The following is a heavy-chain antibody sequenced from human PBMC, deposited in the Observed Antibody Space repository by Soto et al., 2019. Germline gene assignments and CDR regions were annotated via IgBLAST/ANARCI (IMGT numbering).Heavy chain of an antibody. CDR1: GFTFSNYA. Sequence: PGGSLRLSCAASGFTFSNYAISWVRQTPGKGLEWVSVISGSGDFTYYADSVKGRFTISRDNPKNTIYLQMNSLRAEDTALYYCAKGFYGSGCYYNQHALASWGQRTLVTVSS. J-gene: IGHJ4*02. CDR3: AKGFYGSGCYYNQHALAS. D-gene: IGHD3-10*01. V-gene: IGHV3-23*01. CDR2: ISGSGDFT.